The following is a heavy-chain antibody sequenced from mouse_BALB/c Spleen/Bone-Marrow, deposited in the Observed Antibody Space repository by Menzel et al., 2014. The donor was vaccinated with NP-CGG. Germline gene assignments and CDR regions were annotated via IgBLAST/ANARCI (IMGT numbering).Heavy chain of an antibody. CDR2: IYPGSGST. D-gene: IGHD3-1*01. J-gene: IGHJ3*01. CDR1: GYNFTSYW. V-gene: IGHV1-55*01. Sequence: QVQLQQSGAELVKPGTSVKLSCKASGYNFTSYWINWVKLRPGQGLEWIGDIYPGSGSTNYNEKFKSKATLTVDTSSCTAYMQLSSLASEDSALYYCARFSQLGLLAYWGQGTLVTVSA. CDR3: ARFSQLGLLAY.